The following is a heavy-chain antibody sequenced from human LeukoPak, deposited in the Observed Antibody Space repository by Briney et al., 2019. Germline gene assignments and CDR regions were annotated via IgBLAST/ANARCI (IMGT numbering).Heavy chain of an antibody. D-gene: IGHD1-26*01. V-gene: IGHV3-48*03. J-gene: IGHJ4*02. Sequence: GGSLRLSCAASGFTFSSYEMNWVRQAPGKGLEWVSYISSSGTTIYHADSVKGRTTISRDNAENSLYLQINSLRVEDTAIYYCARGDIVGASGFDYWGQGTLVTVSS. CDR1: GFTFSSYE. CDR3: ARGDIVGASGFDY. CDR2: ISSSGTTI.